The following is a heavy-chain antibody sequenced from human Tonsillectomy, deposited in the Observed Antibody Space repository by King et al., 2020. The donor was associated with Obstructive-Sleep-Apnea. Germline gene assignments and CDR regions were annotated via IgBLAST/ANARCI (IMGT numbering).Heavy chain of an antibody. J-gene: IGHJ4*02. CDR1: GGTFSSYA. CDR2: IIPIFGTA. D-gene: IGHD2-2*01. CDR3: ARDRGYCSSTSCPLGFDY. Sequence: AQLVQSGAEVKKPGSSVKVSCKASGGTFSSYAISWVRQAPGQGLEWMGGIIPIFGTANYAQKFQGRVTITADESTSTAYMGLSSLRSEDTAVYYCARDRGYCSSTSCPLGFDYWGQGTLVTVSS. V-gene: IGHV1-69*01.